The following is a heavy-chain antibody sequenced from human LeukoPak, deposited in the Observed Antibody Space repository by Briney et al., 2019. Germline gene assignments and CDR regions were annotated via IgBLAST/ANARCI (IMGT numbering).Heavy chain of an antibody. CDR2: IKQDGSEK. CDR3: ARDGGYCTNGVCASDY. J-gene: IGHJ4*02. V-gene: IGHV3-7*01. Sequence: QTGGSLRLSCATSGFTFGSYAMTWVRQAPGKGLEWVANIKQDGSEKYYVDSVKGRFTISRDNAKNSLYLQMNSLRAEDTAVYYCARDGGYCTNGVCASDYWGQGTLVTVSS. CDR1: GFTFGSYA. D-gene: IGHD2-8*01.